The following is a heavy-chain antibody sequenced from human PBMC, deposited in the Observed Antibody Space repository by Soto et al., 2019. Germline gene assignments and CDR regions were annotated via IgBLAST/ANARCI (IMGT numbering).Heavy chain of an antibody. CDR2: IYYSGST. J-gene: IGHJ4*02. Sequence: SETLSLTCTVSGGSISSSSYYWGWIRQPPGKGLEWIGSIYYSGSTYYNPSLKSRVTISVDTSKNQFSLKLSSVTAADTAVYYCARRFHANYYDSSGYYPGYFDYWGQGTLVTVSS. D-gene: IGHD3-22*01. V-gene: IGHV4-39*01. CDR3: ARRFHANYYDSSGYYPGYFDY. CDR1: GGSISSSSYY.